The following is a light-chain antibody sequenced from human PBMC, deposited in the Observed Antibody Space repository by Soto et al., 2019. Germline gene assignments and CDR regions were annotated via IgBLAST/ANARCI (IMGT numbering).Light chain of an antibody. V-gene: IGKV3-11*01. CDR1: QSLRSY. CDR2: DAS. Sequence: EIVLTQSPGPLSLSPGERATLSCRASQSLRSYLAWYQPKPGQAPRLLIYDASSRATGIPARFSGSGSGTDFTLTISSLEPEGFAVYYCQQRSSWPLTFGGGTKVEIK. J-gene: IGKJ4*01. CDR3: QQRSSWPLT.